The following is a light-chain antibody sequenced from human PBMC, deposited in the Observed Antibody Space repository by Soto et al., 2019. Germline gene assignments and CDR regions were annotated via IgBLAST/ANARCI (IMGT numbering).Light chain of an antibody. CDR1: SSDVGGYNY. CDR2: DVT. V-gene: IGLV2-14*01. Sequence: QSVLTQPASVSGSPGQSITITCTGTSSDVGGYNYVSWYQQYPGKAPKLMIYDVTNRPPGVSNRFSGSKSGNTASLTISGLQAEDEADYYCSSYTSTSTFVFGTGTKATVL. J-gene: IGLJ1*01. CDR3: SSYTSTSTFV.